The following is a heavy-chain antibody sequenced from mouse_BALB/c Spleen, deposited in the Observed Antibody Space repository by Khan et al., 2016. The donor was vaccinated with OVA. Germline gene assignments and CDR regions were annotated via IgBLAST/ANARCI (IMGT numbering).Heavy chain of an antibody. J-gene: IGHJ3*01. V-gene: IGHV1-4*01. CDR3: ARGGAYYRSDGWFAY. D-gene: IGHD2-14*01. CDR1: GYTFTTYT. Sequence: QVRLQQSGAELARPGASVKMSCKASGYTFTTYTIHWVKQRPGQGLEWIGYIIPSSDYTTYNQKFKDKATLTADKSSSTAYMQLSSLTSEDSAVYYCARGGAYYRSDGWFAYWGQGTLVTVSA. CDR2: IIPSSDYT.